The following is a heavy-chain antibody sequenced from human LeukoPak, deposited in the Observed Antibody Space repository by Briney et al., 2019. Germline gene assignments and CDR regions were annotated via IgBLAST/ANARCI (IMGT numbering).Heavy chain of an antibody. D-gene: IGHD3-22*01. V-gene: IGHV1-2*02. CDR3: ARVTTGTYYDY. J-gene: IGHJ4*02. CDR2: VNPKSGGT. CDR1: GYTFTDYY. Sequence: ASVKVSRKASGYTFTDYYMHWVRQAPGQGFEWMGWVNPKSGGTNYAQKFQGRVTMTRDTSITTAYMELSRLTSDDTAVYYCARVTTGTYYDYWGQGTLVTVSS.